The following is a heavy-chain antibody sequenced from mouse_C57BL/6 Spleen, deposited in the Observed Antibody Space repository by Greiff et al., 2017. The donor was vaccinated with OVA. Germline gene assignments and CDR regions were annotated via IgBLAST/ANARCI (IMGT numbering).Heavy chain of an antibody. J-gene: IGHJ2*01. V-gene: IGHV1-15*01. Sequence: QVQLQQSGAELVRPGASVTLSCKASGYTFTDYEMHWVKQTPVNGLEWIGDIDPETGGTAYNQKFKGKAILTADKSSSTAYMELRSLTSEDSAVYYCTRITTVVYFDYWGQGTTLTVSS. CDR1: GYTFTDYE. CDR3: TRITTVVYFDY. CDR2: IDPETGGT. D-gene: IGHD1-1*01.